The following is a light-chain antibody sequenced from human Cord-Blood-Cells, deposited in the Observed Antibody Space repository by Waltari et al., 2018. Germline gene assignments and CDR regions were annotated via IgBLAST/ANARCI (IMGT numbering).Light chain of an antibody. CDR1: SLRSYY. V-gene: IGLV3-19*01. J-gene: IGLJ3*02. Sequence: SSELTQAPAVSVALGQPVRITCPGDSLRSYYASCYQQKPGQAPVLVIYGKNNRPSGIPDRFSGSSSGNTASLTITGAQAEDEADYYCNSRDSSGNHLVFGGGTKLTVL. CDR2: GKN. CDR3: NSRDSSGNHLV.